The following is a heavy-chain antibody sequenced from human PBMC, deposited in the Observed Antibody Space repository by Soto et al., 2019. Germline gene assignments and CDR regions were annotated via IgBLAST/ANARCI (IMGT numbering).Heavy chain of an antibody. CDR2: INHSGST. CDR1: GGSFSGYY. D-gene: IGHD5-18*01. V-gene: IGHV4-34*01. J-gene: IGHJ4*02. CDR3: AREYTYGSNFFDC. Sequence: SETLSLTCAVYGGSFSGYYWSWIRQPPGKGLEWIGEINHSGSTNYNPSLKSRVTISVDTSKNQFSLSLSSVTAADTAVYYCAREYTYGSNFFDCSGQGALVTVSS.